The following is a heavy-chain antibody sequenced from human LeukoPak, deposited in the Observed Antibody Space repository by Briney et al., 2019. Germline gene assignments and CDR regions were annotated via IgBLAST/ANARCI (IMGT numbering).Heavy chain of an antibody. CDR1: GFTFSSYG. D-gene: IGHD2-2*01. V-gene: IGHV3-30*02. J-gene: IGHJ5*02. CDR3: ASTPETVPAAIGVNWFDP. CDR2: IRYDGSNK. Sequence: GGSLRLSCAASGFTFSSYGMHWVRQAPGKGLEWVAFIRYDGSNKYYADSVKGRFTISRDNSKNTLYLQMNSLRAEDTAVYYCASTPETVPAAIGVNWFDPWGQGTLVTVSS.